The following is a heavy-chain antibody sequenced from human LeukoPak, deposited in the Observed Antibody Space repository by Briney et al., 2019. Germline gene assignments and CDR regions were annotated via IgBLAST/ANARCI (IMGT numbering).Heavy chain of an antibody. CDR1: GFAFRNYW. CDR3: ARVGATYYYYYMDV. Sequence: PGGSLRLSCAASGFAFRNYWMSWVRQAPGKGLEWVANTNPDGSEINYVPFVKGRFTISRDNAKNSVFLEMNSLRAEDTAVYYCARVGATYYYYYMDVWGKGTAVTVSS. D-gene: IGHD1-26*01. CDR2: TNPDGSEI. V-gene: IGHV3-7*01. J-gene: IGHJ6*03.